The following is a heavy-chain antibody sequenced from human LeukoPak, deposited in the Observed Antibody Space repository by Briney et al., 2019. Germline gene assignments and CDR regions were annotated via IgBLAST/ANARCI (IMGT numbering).Heavy chain of an antibody. V-gene: IGHV1-2*02. CDR3: ASPCSHCSRTSTWFDP. D-gene: IGHD2-2*01. Sequence: ASVKVSCKTSGYTFTDSYIHWVRQAPGQGLEWMGWINPNSGGTNYAQTFQGRVTMTRDTSISTLYMQVSSLRSDDTAVYYCASPCSHCSRTSTWFDPWGQGTLVTVSS. CDR1: GYTFTDSY. CDR2: INPNSGGT. J-gene: IGHJ5*02.